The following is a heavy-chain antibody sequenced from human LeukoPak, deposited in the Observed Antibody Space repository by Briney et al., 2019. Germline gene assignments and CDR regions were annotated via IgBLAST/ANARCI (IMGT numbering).Heavy chain of an antibody. CDR1: GYSISSGYY. V-gene: IGHV4-38-2*01. D-gene: IGHD3-10*01. J-gene: IGHJ4*02. CDR3: ARRVFPDYFDY. CDR2: IYQSGST. Sequence: PSETLSPTCAVSGYSISSGYYWGWIRQPPGKGLEWIGSIYQSGSTNYNPSLKSRVTISVDTSKNQFSVNLSSVTAADTAVYYCARRVFPDYFDYWGQGTLVTVSS.